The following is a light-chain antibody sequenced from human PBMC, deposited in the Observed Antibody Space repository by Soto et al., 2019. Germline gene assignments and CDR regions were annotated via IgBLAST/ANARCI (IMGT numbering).Light chain of an antibody. CDR3: QSYDSSLSGYV. J-gene: IGLJ1*01. V-gene: IGLV1-40*01. Sequence: QSVLTQPPSVSEAPGQRGTISCTGSSSNIGAGYEAHWYQQVPGTPPKLLIYENNNRPSGVPDRFSGSKSGTSASLAITGLQAEDEAEYYCQSYDSSLSGYVFGTGTKVTVL. CDR2: ENN. CDR1: SSNIGAGYE.